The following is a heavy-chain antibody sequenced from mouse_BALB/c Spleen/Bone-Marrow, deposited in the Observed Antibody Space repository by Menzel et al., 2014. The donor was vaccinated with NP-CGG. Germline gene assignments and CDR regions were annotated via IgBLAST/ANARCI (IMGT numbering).Heavy chain of an antibody. CDR3: AREKGSSLLRSHQAWFAY. J-gene: IGHJ3*01. CDR1: GYSFTGYT. CDR2: INPYNGGT. Sequence: EVHLVESGPELVKPGASMKISCKASGYSFTGYTMNWVKQSHGKNLEWIGLINPYNGGTSYNQKFKGKATLTVDKSSSTAYMELLSLTSEDSAVYYCAREKGSSLLRSHQAWFAYWSQGTLITVSA. D-gene: IGHD1-2*01. V-gene: IGHV1-37*01.